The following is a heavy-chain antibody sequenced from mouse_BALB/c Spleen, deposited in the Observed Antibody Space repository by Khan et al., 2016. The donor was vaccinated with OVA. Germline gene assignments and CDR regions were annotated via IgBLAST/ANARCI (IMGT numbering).Heavy chain of an antibody. V-gene: IGHV9-3-1*01. CDR2: INTYTGEP. D-gene: IGHD2-10*01. J-gene: IGHJ4*01. Sequence: QIQLVQSGPELKKPGETVKISCKASGHTFTKYGMNWVKQAPGKGLKWMGWINTYTGEPTYADDFNGRFAFSLETSASTAYLQLTNLKNEDTATYFCARPPYFSYVMDNWGQGTSVTVSA. CDR1: GHTFTKYG. CDR3: ARPPYFSYVMDN.